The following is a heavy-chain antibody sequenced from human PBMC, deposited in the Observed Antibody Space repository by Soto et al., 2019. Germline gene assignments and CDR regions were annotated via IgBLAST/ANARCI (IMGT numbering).Heavy chain of an antibody. CDR3: ARGPSGDKVDS. J-gene: IGHJ4*02. V-gene: IGHV4-30-4*01. D-gene: IGHD7-27*01. CDR2: IYDGGRT. CDR1: GGSISTVDYW. Sequence: QVQLQESGPGLVKPSQTLSLTCTVSGGSISTVDYWWSWIRQSPDMGLEWIGHIYDGGRTYNNPSLESRVTMSVDTSKSQTSLTLSSVSAADTAVYYCARGPSGDKVDSWGQGTLVTVSS.